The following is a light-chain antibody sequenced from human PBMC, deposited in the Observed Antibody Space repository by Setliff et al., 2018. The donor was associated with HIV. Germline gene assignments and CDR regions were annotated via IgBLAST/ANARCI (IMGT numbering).Light chain of an antibody. CDR2: DVT. CDR3: CSYTSSTTDV. CDR1: SSDVGAYNY. J-gene: IGLJ1*01. Sequence: QSALTQPRSVSGSPGQSVTISCAGSSSDVGAYNYVSWYQHHPGKAPKLMIYDVTKRPSGVPDRFSGSKSGNTASLTISGLQAEDEATYYCCSYTSSTTDVFGTGTKVTVL. V-gene: IGLV2-11*01.